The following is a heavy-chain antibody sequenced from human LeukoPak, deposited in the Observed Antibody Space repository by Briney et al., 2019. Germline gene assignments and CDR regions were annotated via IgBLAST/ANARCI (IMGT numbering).Heavy chain of an antibody. V-gene: IGHV1-2*02. D-gene: IGHD3-10*01. CDR3: ARVSWFDELPNY. CDR1: GYTFTGYY. J-gene: IGHJ4*02. Sequence: ASVKVSCKASGYTFTGYYMHWVRQAPGQGLEWMGWINPNSGGTNYAQEFQGRVTMTRDTSISTAYMELSRLRSDDTAVYYCARVSWFDELPNYWGQGTLVSVSS. CDR2: INPNSGGT.